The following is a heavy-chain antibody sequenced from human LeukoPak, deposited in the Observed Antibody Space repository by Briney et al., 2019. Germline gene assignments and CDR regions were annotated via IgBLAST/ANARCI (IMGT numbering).Heavy chain of an antibody. J-gene: IGHJ6*02. CDR2: IYYSGST. CDR1: GGSISSYD. Sequence: SETLSLTCTVSGGSISSYDWSWVRQPPGKGLEWVGYIYYSGSTNSNSSLKSRGIISVDAYTNQFFLMLSSGPAAEAAAYYCARGDGYGSGSYYIQAYHYYGIDVWGQGTMVTVSS. D-gene: IGHD3-10*01. V-gene: IGHV4-59*08. CDR3: ARGDGYGSGSYYIQAYHYYGIDV.